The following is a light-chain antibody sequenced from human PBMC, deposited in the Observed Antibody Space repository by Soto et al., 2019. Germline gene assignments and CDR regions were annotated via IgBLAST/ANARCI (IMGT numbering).Light chain of an antibody. CDR3: QQYYSYPRT. CDR1: QSVGTR. J-gene: IGKJ2*01. Sequence: IVLTQSPDTLSFSPGERATLSCRASQSVGTRLAWYQHKTGQAPSLLMSGASSRATGIPDRFSGSGSETDFTLTISCLQSEDFATYYCQQYYSYPRTFGQGTKLEIK. V-gene: IGKV3D-15*01. CDR2: GAS.